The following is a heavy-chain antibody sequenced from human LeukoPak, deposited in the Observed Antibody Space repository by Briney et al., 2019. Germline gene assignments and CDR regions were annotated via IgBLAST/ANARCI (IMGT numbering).Heavy chain of an antibody. V-gene: IGHV3-9*01. CDR2: ISWNSGSI. CDR3: AKSYRAYSSSWYYFDY. D-gene: IGHD6-13*01. J-gene: IGHJ4*02. CDR1: GFTFSSYA. Sequence: TGGSLRLSCAASGFTFSSYAMSWVRQAPGKGLEWVSGISWNSGSIGYADSVKGRFTISRDNAKNSLYLQMNSLRAEDTALYYCAKSYRAYSSSWYYFDYWGQGTLVTVSS.